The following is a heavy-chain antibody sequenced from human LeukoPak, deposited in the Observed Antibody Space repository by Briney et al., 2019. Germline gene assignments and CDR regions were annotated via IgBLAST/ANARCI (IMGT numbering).Heavy chain of an antibody. CDR3: ARSYYYDSSGYYWVPFVY. CDR2: IIPIFGTA. Sequence: SVKVSCKASGGTFSSYAISWVRQAPGQGLEWMGRIIPIFGTANYAQKFQGRVTITTDESTSTAYMELSSLRSEDAAVYYCARSYYYDSSGYYWVPFVYWGQGTLVTVSS. CDR1: GGTFSSYA. J-gene: IGHJ4*02. D-gene: IGHD3-22*01. V-gene: IGHV1-69*05.